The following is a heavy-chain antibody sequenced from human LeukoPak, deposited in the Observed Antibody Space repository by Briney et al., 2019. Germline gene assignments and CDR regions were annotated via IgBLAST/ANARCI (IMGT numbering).Heavy chain of an antibody. Sequence: PSETLSLTXTVSGGSISSYYWSWIRQPPGKGLEWIGYIYYSGSTNYNPSLKSRVTISVDTSKNQFSLKLSSVTAADTAVYYCARDRHYYDSSGLYNWFDPWGQGTLVTVSS. J-gene: IGHJ5*02. CDR2: IYYSGST. CDR1: GGSISSYY. CDR3: ARDRHYYDSSGLYNWFDP. V-gene: IGHV4-59*01. D-gene: IGHD3-22*01.